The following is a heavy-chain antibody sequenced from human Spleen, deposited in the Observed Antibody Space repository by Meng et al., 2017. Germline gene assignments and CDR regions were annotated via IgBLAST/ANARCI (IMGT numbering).Heavy chain of an antibody. D-gene: IGHD6-13*01. Sequence: ASVKVSCKASGYTFPDYWLHWVRRAPGQGLEWMGRINPKSGDTHYAQRFQGRVTMTGDTSISTAYMELSGLRSDDTDMYYCARDEDISAAGYLFGDYWGQGTRVTVSS. J-gene: IGHJ4*02. V-gene: IGHV1-2*05. CDR1: GYTFPDYW. CDR3: ARDEDISAAGYLFGDY. CDR2: INPKSGDT.